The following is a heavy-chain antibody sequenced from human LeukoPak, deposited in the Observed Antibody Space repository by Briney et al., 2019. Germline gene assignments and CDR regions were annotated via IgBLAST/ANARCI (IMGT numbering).Heavy chain of an antibody. V-gene: IGHV3-48*04. Sequence: GGSLRLSCAASGFTFSSYSMNWVRQAPGKGLEWVSYISSSSSTIYYADSVKGRFTISRDNAKNSLYLQMNSLRAEDTAVYYCARADDSSGYYYVVYAFDIWGQGTMVTVSS. D-gene: IGHD3-22*01. J-gene: IGHJ3*02. CDR1: GFTFSSYS. CDR3: ARADDSSGYYYVVYAFDI. CDR2: ISSSSSTI.